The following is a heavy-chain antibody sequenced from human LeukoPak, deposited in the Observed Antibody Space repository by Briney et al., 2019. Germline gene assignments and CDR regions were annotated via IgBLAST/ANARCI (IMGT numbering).Heavy chain of an antibody. CDR1: GDSIRSSNYY. CDR3: VRSLATSGMY. CDR2: TPYSGDT. V-gene: IGHV4-39*01. D-gene: IGHD6-13*01. Sequence: SETLSLTCTVSGDSIRSSNYYWGWIRQPPGKGLEWIGSTPYSGDTVYNPSLKSRIIISVDTSKNQFSLKLTSVTAADTAVYYCVRSLATSGMYWGQGTLVTVSS. J-gene: IGHJ4*02.